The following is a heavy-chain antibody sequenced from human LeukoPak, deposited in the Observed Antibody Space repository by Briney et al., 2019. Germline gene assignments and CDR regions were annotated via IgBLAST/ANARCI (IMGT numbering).Heavy chain of an antibody. CDR1: GFTFSSYS. V-gene: IGHV3-21*01. J-gene: IGHJ6*03. CDR2: ISSSSSYI. CDR3: ASELSHYYMDV. Sequence: GGSLRLSCAASGFTFSSYSMNWVRQAPGKGLEWVSSISSSSSYIYYADSVKGRFTISRDNAKNSLYLQMNSLRAEDTAVYYCASELSHYYMDVWGKGTTATVSS.